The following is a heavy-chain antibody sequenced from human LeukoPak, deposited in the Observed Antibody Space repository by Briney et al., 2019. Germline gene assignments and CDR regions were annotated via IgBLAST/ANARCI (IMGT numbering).Heavy chain of an antibody. CDR2: ISSSSSYI. CDR3: ARVSPCSSTSCPDY. Sequence: PGGSLRLSCAASGFTFSSYSMNWIRQAPGKRLEWVSSISSSSSYIYYADSVKGRFTISRDNAKNSLYLQMNSLRAEDTAVYYCARVSPCSSTSCPDYWGQGTLVTVSS. D-gene: IGHD2-2*01. V-gene: IGHV3-21*01. CDR1: GFTFSSYS. J-gene: IGHJ4*02.